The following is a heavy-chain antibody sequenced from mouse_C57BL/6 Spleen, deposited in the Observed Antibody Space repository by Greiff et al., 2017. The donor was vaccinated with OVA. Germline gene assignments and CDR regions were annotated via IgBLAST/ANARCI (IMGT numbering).Heavy chain of an antibody. Sequence: EVKLMESGGGLVKPGGSLKLSCAASGFTFSDYGMHWVRQAPEKGLEWVAYISSGSSTIYYADTVKGRFTISRDNAKNTLFLQMTSLRSEDTAMYYCARDYGTTVVATFDYWGQGTTLTVSS. D-gene: IGHD1-1*01. V-gene: IGHV5-17*01. CDR1: GFTFSDYG. CDR3: ARDYGTTVVATFDY. J-gene: IGHJ2*01. CDR2: ISSGSSTI.